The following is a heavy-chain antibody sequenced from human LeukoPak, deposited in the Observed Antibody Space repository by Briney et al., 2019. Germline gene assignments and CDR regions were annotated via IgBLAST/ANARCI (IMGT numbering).Heavy chain of an antibody. V-gene: IGHV3-48*03. CDR1: GFTFSSYE. D-gene: IGHD1-14*01. CDR3: ARAEPEEGNRGGDY. CDR2: ISSSGSTI. Sequence: PGGSLRLSCAASGFTFSSYEMNWVRQAPGKGLEWVSYISSSGSTIYYADSVKGRFTISRDNSKNTLYLQMNSLRAEDTAVYYCARAEPEEGNRGGDYWGQGTLVTVSS. J-gene: IGHJ4*02.